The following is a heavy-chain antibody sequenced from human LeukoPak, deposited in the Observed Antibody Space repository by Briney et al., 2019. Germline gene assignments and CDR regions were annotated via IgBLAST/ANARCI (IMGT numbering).Heavy chain of an antibody. D-gene: IGHD6-13*01. CDR1: GGSISSSSYY. CDR2: IYYSGST. CDR3: ARLSGIAGGAPSFDY. J-gene: IGHJ4*02. V-gene: IGHV4-39*01. Sequence: SETLSLTCTVSGGSISSSSYYWGWIRQPPGKGLEWIGSIYYSGSTYYNPSLKSRVTISVDTSKNQFSLKLSSVTAADTAVYYCARLSGIAGGAPSFDYWGQGTLVTVSS.